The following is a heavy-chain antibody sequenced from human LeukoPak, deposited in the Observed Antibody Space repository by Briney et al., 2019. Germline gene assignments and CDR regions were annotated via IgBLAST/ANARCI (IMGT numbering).Heavy chain of an antibody. V-gene: IGHV3-20*04. CDR3: ARAHDYGDYSPIGY. CDR2: INWNGGST. Sequence: PGGSLRLSCAASGFTFDDYGMSWVRQAPGKGLEWVSGINWNGGSTGYADSVKGRFTISRDNAKNSLYLQMNSLRAEDTALYYCARAHDYGDYSPIGYWGQGTLVTVSS. D-gene: IGHD4-17*01. J-gene: IGHJ4*02. CDR1: GFTFDDYG.